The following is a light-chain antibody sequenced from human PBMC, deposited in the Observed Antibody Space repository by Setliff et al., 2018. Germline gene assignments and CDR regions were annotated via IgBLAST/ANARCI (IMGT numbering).Light chain of an antibody. CDR3: SSNIGSNNFDV. J-gene: IGLJ1*01. CDR1: SSDIGGYKY. CDR2: EVN. V-gene: IGLV2-8*01. Sequence: ALTQPPSASGSPGQSVTISCTGTSSDIGGYKYVSWYQQHPGKAPKLMIYEVNKRPSGVPDRFSGSKSGNTASLTVSGLQAEDEADYYCSSNIGSNNFDVFGTGTKVTV.